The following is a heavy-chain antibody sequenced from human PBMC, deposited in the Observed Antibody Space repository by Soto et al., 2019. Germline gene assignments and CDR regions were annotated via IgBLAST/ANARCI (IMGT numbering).Heavy chain of an antibody. CDR1: GGSISSYY. CDR2: IYYSGST. CDR3: AGNYDSTVEVYVDV. Sequence: SETLSLTCTVSGGSISSYYWSWIRQPPGKGLEWIGYIYYSGSTNYNPSLKSRVTISVDTSKNQFSLKLSSVTAADTAVYYCAGNYDSTVEVYVDVWGKGTTVTVSS. D-gene: IGHD3-3*01. J-gene: IGHJ6*03. V-gene: IGHV4-59*08.